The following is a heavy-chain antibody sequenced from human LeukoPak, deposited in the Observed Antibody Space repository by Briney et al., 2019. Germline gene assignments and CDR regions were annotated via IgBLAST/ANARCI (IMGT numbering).Heavy chain of an antibody. CDR3: AKSMGYSYGHDAFDI. J-gene: IGHJ3*02. CDR2: VSWNSGDI. CDR1: GSTFDGDA. Sequence: GRSLSLSCAASGSTFDGDAIHWVRQAPGKGLEAVSGVSWNSGDIGYADSVKRGFTTSRDNAKNSLYLQMNSLRAEHMALYYCAKSMGYSYGHDAFDIWGQGTMVTVSS. D-gene: IGHD5-18*01. V-gene: IGHV3-9*03.